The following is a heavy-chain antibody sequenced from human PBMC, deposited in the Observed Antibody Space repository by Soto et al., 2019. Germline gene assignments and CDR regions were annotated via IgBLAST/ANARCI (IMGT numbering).Heavy chain of an antibody. Sequence: QVQLVQSGAEVKKPGASVKVSCEASGYTFTNYYIHWVRQARGQGLEWMGWINANRGGTNFAQKVQGRVSMTRNTSITTAYMELNRMKTDDTAVYYCARDVGDGGNSGAFDVWGQGTMITVSS. CDR2: INANRGGT. J-gene: IGHJ3*01. CDR3: ARDVGDGGNSGAFDV. V-gene: IGHV1-2*02. CDR1: GYTFTNYY. D-gene: IGHD2-21*01.